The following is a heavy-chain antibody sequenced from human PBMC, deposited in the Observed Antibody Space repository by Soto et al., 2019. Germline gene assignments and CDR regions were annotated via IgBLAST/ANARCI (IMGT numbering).Heavy chain of an antibody. CDR3: ARELPQRQGRNMDV. J-gene: IGHJ6*02. CDR2: INHRGSL. D-gene: IGHD1-1*01. V-gene: IGHV4-31*03. CDR1: GGSMTSGDQY. Sequence: TLSLTCTVTGGSMTSGDQYWTWIRHRPGEGLEWFGYINHRGSLYYNPSLKSRVSMSVDTSKNQVSLNLSCVTAADTAVYYCARELPQRQGRNMDVWGQGTTVTVSS.